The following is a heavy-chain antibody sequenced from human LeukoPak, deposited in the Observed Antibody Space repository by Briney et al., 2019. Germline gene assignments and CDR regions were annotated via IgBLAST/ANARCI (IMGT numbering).Heavy chain of an antibody. CDR1: GFTLSSYA. CDR3: AKQGFGC. CDR2: ISGSADNT. J-gene: IGHJ4*02. Sequence: PGGSLRLSCTASGFTLSSYAMSWVRQAPGEGLEWVSTISGSADNTNYAEAVKGRFTISRDNSMNTMYLQMNSLRAEDTAVYYCAKQGFGCWGQGTLVTVSS. V-gene: IGHV3-23*01.